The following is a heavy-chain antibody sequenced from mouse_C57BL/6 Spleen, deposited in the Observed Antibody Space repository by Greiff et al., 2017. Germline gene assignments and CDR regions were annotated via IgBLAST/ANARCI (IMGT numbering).Heavy chain of an antibody. Sequence: ESGPGLVKPSQSLSLTCSVTGYSITSGYYWNWLRQFPGNKLEWMGYISYDGSNNYNPSLKNRISITRDTSKNQFFLKLNSVTTEDTATYYCARAGYYGSSNMDYWGQGTSLTVSS. CDR2: ISYDGSN. V-gene: IGHV3-6*01. CDR1: GYSITSGYY. D-gene: IGHD1-1*01. J-gene: IGHJ2*02. CDR3: ARAGYYGSSNMDY.